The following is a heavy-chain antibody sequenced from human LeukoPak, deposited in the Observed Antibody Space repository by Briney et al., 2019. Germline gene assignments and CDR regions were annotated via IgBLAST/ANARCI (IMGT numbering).Heavy chain of an antibody. CDR1: GFSFSVYW. V-gene: IGHV3-74*01. Sequence: GGSLRLSCAASGFSFSVYWMHWVRHAPGKGPVWVSRIKTDGSITDYADFVKGRFTISRDNAKNSLYLQMNSLRAEDTAVYYCARGSPNTVTTLQYFDYWGQGTLVTVSS. CDR2: IKTDGSIT. CDR3: ARGSPNTVTTLQYFDY. D-gene: IGHD4-17*01. J-gene: IGHJ4*02.